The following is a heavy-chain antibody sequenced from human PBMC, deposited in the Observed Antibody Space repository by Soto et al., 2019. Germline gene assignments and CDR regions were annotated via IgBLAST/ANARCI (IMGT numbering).Heavy chain of an antibody. CDR3: AEIGDFRKGYYYYGMDV. V-gene: IGHV3-23*01. CDR2: ISGSGGST. J-gene: IGHJ6*02. CDR1: GFTFSSYA. Sequence: GGSLRLSCAASGFTFSSYAMSCVRQAPGKGLEWVSAISGSGGSTYYADSVKGRFTISRDNSKNTLYLQMNSLRAEDTAVYYCAEIGDFRKGYYYYGMDVWGQGTTVTVSS. D-gene: IGHD3-16*01.